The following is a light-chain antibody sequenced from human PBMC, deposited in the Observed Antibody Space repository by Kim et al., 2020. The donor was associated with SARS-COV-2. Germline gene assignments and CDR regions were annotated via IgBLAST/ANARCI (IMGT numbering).Light chain of an antibody. CDR2: KAS. J-gene: IGKJ1*01. V-gene: IGKV1-5*03. CDR3: QQYYTWT. CDR1: QSVEGW. Sequence: LSGSVGDSVTITCRASQSVEGWVAWYQQKPGRAPRLLIYKASILEPGVSSKFSGSGSGTEFTLTIDGLKPGDSATYYCQQYYTWTFGQGTKVDIK.